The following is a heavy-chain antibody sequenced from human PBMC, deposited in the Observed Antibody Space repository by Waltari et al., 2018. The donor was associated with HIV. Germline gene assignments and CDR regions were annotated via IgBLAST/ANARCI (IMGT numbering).Heavy chain of an antibody. CDR2: MNEDGNRI. CDR3: IRDMFGEYDY. CDR1: GFSISRYW. J-gene: IGHJ4*02. Sequence: EVQLEESGGASVQPGGSLRLSCAASGFSISRYWMHWVRQTPGKGLVWVSSMNEDGNRIDYAGSVRGRFTISRDSAKNTLFLQMNSLRDDNTAMYYCIRDMFGEYDYWGQGALVTVSS. D-gene: IGHD3-10*02. V-gene: IGHV3-74*01.